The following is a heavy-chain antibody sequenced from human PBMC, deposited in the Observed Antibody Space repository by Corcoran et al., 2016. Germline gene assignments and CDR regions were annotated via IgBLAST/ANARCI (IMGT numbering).Heavy chain of an antibody. CDR2: ISAYNGNT. CDR3: ARGGTMIVVDPPDY. Sequence: QVQLVQSGAEEKKPGASVKVSCKASGYTFTSYGISWVRQAPGQGLEGMGWISAYNGNTNYAQQLQGRVTMTTDTATSTAYMELRRLRSDDTAGYYCARGGTMIVVDPPDYWGQGTLVTVSS. V-gene: IGHV1-18*01. J-gene: IGHJ4*02. D-gene: IGHD3-22*01. CDR1: GYTFTSYG.